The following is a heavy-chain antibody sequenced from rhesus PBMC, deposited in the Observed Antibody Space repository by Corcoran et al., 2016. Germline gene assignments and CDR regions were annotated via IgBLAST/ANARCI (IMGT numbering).Heavy chain of an antibody. V-gene: IGHV3-54*02. CDR3: ARESGMTSPFFDC. CDR1: GFTFSSYG. D-gene: IGHD2-27*01. CDR2: ISYDGSKK. Sequence: EVQLVESGGGLVQPGGSLRLSCAASGFTFSSYGMHWVRQAPGKGLEWVAVISYDGSKKYCAESVKERFTISRDNSKNMLYLKMNNLKLEDTAVYYCARESGMTSPFFDCWGQGVLVTVSS. J-gene: IGHJ4*01.